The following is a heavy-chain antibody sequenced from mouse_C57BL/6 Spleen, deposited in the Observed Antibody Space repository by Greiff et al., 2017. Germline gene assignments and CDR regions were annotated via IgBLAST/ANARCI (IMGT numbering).Heavy chain of an antibody. CDR3: AKAGLPRIYAMDY. CDR1: GFNIKDYY. CDR2: IDPEDGET. D-gene: IGHD1-1*01. Sequence: VQLKQSGAELVKPGASVKLSCTASGFNIKDYYMHWVKQRTEQGLEWIGRIDPEDGETKYAPKFQSKATITADTSSNTAYLQLSSLSSEDTAVYYCAKAGLPRIYAMDYWGQGTSVTVSS. J-gene: IGHJ4*01. V-gene: IGHV14-2*01.